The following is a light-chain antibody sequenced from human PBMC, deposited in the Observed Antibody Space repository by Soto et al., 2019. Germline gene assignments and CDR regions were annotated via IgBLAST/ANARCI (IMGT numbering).Light chain of an antibody. V-gene: IGLV1-44*01. CDR2: SNN. Sequence: QSVLTQPPSASGTPGQRVTISCSGSSFNIGSNSVNWYQQLPGAAPNLLIYSNNQRPSGVPDRFSGSKSGTSASLAISGLKSEEEDDYYCAAWDDRLTGHVVFGGGTKLTVL. CDR1: SFNIGSNS. J-gene: IGLJ2*01. CDR3: AAWDDRLTGHVV.